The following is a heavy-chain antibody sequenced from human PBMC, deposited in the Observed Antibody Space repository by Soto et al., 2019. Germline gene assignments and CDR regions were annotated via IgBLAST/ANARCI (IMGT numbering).Heavy chain of an antibody. CDR3: ARYSSSPGVDNWFDP. J-gene: IGHJ5*02. D-gene: IGHD6-6*01. CDR2: IYYSGST. CDR1: GGSISSYY. V-gene: IGHV4-59*01. Sequence: KPSETLSLTCTVSGGSISSYYWSWIRQPPGKGLEWIGYIYYSGSTNYNPSLKSRVTISVDTSKNQFSLKLSSVTAADTAVYYCARYSSSPGVDNWFDPWGQGTLVTVSS.